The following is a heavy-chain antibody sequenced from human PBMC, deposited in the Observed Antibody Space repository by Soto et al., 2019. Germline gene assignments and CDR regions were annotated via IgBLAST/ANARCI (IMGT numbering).Heavy chain of an antibody. CDR2: IYYSGST. CDR3: ARDCGGDCSPLEY. J-gene: IGHJ4*02. D-gene: IGHD2-21*01. V-gene: IGHV4-39*01. CDR1: GGSISSSSYY. Sequence: QLQLQESGPGLVKPSETLSLTCTVSGGSISSSSYYWGWIRQPPGKGLEWIGSIYYSGSTYYNPSLKSRVTISVDTSKNQFSLKLSSVTAADTAVYYCARDCGGDCSPLEYWGQGTLVTVSS.